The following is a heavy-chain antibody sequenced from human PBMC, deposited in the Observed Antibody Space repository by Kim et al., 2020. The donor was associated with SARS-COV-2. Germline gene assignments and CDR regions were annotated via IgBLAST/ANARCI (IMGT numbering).Heavy chain of an antibody. CDR3: ARVGDCSGGSCNQYFQH. CDR1: GYSFTSYW. V-gene: IGHV5-51*01. J-gene: IGHJ1*01. D-gene: IGHD2-15*01. CDR2: IYPGDSDT. Sequence: GESLKISCKGSGYSFTSYWIGWVRQMPGKGLEWMGIIYPGDSDTRYSPSFQGQVTISADQSISTAYLQWSSLKASDTAMYYCARVGDCSGGSCNQYFQHWGQGTLVTVSS.